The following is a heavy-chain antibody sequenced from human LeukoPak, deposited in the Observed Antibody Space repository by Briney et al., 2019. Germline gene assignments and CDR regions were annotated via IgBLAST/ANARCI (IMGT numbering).Heavy chain of an antibody. J-gene: IGHJ6*02. V-gene: IGHV1-2*06. CDR2: INPNSGGT. CDR3: ARSYYDILTGYNGMDV. CDR1: GYTFTGYY. D-gene: IGHD3-9*01. Sequence: ASVKVSCKASGYTFTGYYMHWVRQAPGQGVEWMGRINPNSGGTNYAKKFQGRVTMTRDTSISTAYMELSRLRSDDTAVYYCARSYYDILTGYNGMDVWGQGTTVTVSS.